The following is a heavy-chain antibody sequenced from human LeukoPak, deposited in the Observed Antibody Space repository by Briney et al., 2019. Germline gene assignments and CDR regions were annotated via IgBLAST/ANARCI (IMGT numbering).Heavy chain of an antibody. V-gene: IGHV3-7*03. CDR3: VRGPHIAATSY. CDR2: IKQDGSEK. D-gene: IGHD6-25*01. J-gene: IGHJ4*02. Sequence: GGSLRLSCAASGFIFSRYWMHWVRHAPGKRLEWVANIKQDGSEKQYVDSVKGRFAISRDNAKKSLYLQINTLRAEDTAVYYCVRGPHIAATSYWGQGTLVTVSS. CDR1: GFIFSRYW.